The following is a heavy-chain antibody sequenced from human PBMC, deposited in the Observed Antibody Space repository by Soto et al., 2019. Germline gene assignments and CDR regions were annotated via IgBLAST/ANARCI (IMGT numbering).Heavy chain of an antibody. Sequence: GGSLRLSCAASGFTFSSYAMSWVRQAPGKGLEWVSATSGSGGSTYYADSVKGRFTISRDNSKNTLYLQMNSLRAEDTAVYYCARKGHDFWSGYYTATDYYYMDVWGKGTTVTVSS. V-gene: IGHV3-23*01. D-gene: IGHD3-3*01. J-gene: IGHJ6*03. CDR1: GFTFSSYA. CDR3: ARKGHDFWSGYYTATDYYYMDV. CDR2: TSGSGGST.